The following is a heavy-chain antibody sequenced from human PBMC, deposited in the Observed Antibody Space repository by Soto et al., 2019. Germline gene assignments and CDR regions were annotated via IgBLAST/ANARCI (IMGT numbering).Heavy chain of an antibody. CDR1: GFTVSSNY. V-gene: IGHV3-53*01. CDR3: VRDRVGFYGGNSGAFDI. Sequence: GGSLRLSCAASGFTVSSNYMSWVRQAPGKGLEWVSVIYSGGSTYYADSVKGRFTISRDNSKNTLYLQMNSLRAEDTAVYYCVRDRVGFYGGNSGAFDIWGQGTMVTVSS. D-gene: IGHD2-21*02. J-gene: IGHJ3*02. CDR2: IYSGGST.